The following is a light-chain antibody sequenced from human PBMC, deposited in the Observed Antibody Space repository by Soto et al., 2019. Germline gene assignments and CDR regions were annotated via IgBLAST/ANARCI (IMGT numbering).Light chain of an antibody. Sequence: EIVMTQALVTLSLSPVERDTLSCRASQSVSSNLAWYQQKPGQAPRLLIYGASSRATGIPDRFSGSGSGTDFTLTISRLEPEDFAVYYCQQYSSSPRTFGQGTKVDIK. CDR2: GAS. J-gene: IGKJ1*01. CDR1: QSVSSN. CDR3: QQYSSSPRT. V-gene: IGKV3-20*01.